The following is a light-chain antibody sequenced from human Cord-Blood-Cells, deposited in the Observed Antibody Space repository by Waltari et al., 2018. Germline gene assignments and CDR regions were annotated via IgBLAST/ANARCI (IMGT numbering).Light chain of an antibody. V-gene: IGLV3-21*04. J-gene: IGLJ3*02. CDR2: DDS. CDR1: NIGSKS. Sequence: SYVLTQPPSVSVAPAKTARPARGGTNIGSKSAPWYQEKPGQAPVLVIYDDSDRPSGIPERFSGSNSGNTATLTISRVEAGDEADYYCQVWDSSSDHRVFGGGTKLTVL. CDR3: QVWDSSSDHRV.